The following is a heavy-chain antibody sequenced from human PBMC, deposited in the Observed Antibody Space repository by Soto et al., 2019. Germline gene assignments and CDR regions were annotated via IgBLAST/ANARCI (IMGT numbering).Heavy chain of an antibody. V-gene: IGHV4-59*01. D-gene: IGHD3-3*01. CDR2: IDDTGST. CDR3: ARGVLEWLLRDSYYYYMDV. CDR1: GGSISSSY. J-gene: IGHJ6*03. Sequence: SETLSLTCTVSGGSISSSYWNWIRQAPGKGLEWIGYIDDTGSTNYSPSLKSRVTLSVDPSNNQYSLKLSSVTAADTAVYYCARGVLEWLLRDSYYYYMDVWGKGTTVTVSS.